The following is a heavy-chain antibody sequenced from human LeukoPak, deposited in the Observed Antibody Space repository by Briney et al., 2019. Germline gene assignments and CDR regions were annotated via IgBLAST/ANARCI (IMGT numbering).Heavy chain of an antibody. V-gene: IGHV3-7*04. J-gene: IGHJ4*02. D-gene: IGHD4-17*01. CDR3: AREYGDYASDY. Sequence: GGSLRLSCAASGFTFSGDWMSWVRQAPGKGLEWVARINQDGSENSYVDSVKGRFTISRDNAKSSLSLQMNSLRAEDTAVYYCAREYGDYASDYWGQGTLVTVSS. CDR2: INQDGSEN. CDR1: GFTFSGDW.